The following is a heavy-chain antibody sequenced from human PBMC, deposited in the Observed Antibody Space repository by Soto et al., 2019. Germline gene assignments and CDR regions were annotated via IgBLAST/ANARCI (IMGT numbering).Heavy chain of an antibody. Sequence: SETLSLTCTVSGGSISSYYWSWIRQPPGKGLEWIGYIYYSGSTNYNPSLKGRVTISVDTSKNQFSLKLSSVTAADTAVYYCARDRGIVGTTVHAFDIWGQGTMVTVSS. CDR2: IYYSGST. CDR1: GGSISSYY. J-gene: IGHJ3*02. V-gene: IGHV4-59*01. D-gene: IGHD1-26*01. CDR3: ARDRGIVGTTVHAFDI.